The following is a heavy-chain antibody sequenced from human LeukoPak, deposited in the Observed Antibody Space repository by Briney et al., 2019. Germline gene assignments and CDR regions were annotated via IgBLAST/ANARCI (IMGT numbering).Heavy chain of an antibody. D-gene: IGHD3-10*01. CDR3: ARDQRLLWFGELMYYFDY. J-gene: IGHJ4*02. Sequence: GGSLRLSCAASGFTFSSYWMSWVRQAPGKGLEWVANIKQDGSEKYYVDSVKGRFTISRDNAKNSLYQQMNSLRAEDTAVYYCARDQRLLWFGELMYYFDYWGQGTLVTVSS. V-gene: IGHV3-7*03. CDR2: IKQDGSEK. CDR1: GFTFSSYW.